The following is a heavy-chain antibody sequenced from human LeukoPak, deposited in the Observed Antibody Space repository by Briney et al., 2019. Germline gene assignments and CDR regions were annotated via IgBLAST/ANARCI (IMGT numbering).Heavy chain of an antibody. J-gene: IGHJ3*02. D-gene: IGHD3-22*01. Sequence: SETLSLTCTVSGGSISSGGYYWSWIRQHPGKGLEWIGYIYYSGSTYYNPSLKSRVTISVDTSKNQFSLKLSSVTAADTAVYYCARALEYYDSSGYPSGAFDIWGQGTMVTVSS. CDR3: ARALEYYDSSGYPSGAFDI. CDR2: IYYSGST. V-gene: IGHV4-31*03. CDR1: GGSISSGGYY.